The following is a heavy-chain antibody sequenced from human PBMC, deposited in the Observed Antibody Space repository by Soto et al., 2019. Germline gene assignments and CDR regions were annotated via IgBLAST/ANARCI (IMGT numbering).Heavy chain of an antibody. Sequence: EVQRVESGGGLVQPGGSLRLSCAASGFTFSNYWMYWVRQAPGKGLVWVSHISSDGSRTSYADSVNGRFTISRDNAKNTLFLQMNSLRAEDTAVYYCARSSGYYAFDIWGQGTMVTVSS. D-gene: IGHD3-22*01. V-gene: IGHV3-74*01. CDR1: GFTFSNYW. CDR3: ARSSGYYAFDI. CDR2: ISSDGSRT. J-gene: IGHJ3*02.